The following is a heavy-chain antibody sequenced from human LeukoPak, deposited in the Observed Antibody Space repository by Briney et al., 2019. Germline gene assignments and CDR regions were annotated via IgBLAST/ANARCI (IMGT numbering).Heavy chain of an antibody. CDR1: GYSISSGYF. J-gene: IGHJ5*02. V-gene: IGHV4-38-2*02. Sequence: SETLSLTCTVSGYSISSGYFWGWIRHPPGKGLECIGTIYHSGSTYCNPSLKSRVTISVDTSKNQFSLMLNSVTAADTAVYYCARIYSSSWFLNWFDPWGQGTLVTVSS. D-gene: IGHD6-13*01. CDR3: ARIYSSSWFLNWFDP. CDR2: IYHSGST.